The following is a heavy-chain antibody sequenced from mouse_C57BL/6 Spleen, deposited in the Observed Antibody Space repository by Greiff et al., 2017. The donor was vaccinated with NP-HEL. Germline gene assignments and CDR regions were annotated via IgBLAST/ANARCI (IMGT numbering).Heavy chain of an antibody. CDR2: IDPNSGGT. CDR3: ARPSSYGRNYFDY. V-gene: IGHV1-72*01. CDR1: GYTFTSYW. J-gene: IGHJ2*01. Sequence: QVQLQQPGAELVKPGASVKLSCKASGYTFTSYWMHWVKQRPGRGLEWIGRIDPNSGGTRYNEKFKSKATLTVDKPSSTAYMQLSSLTSEDSAGYCCARPSSYGRNYFDYWGQGATLTVSS. D-gene: IGHD1-1*01.